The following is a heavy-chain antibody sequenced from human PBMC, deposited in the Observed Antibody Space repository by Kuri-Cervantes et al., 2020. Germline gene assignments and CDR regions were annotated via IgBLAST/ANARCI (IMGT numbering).Heavy chain of an antibody. CDR1: GFTFSSYA. V-gene: IGHV3-33*08. D-gene: IGHD6-13*01. J-gene: IGHJ6*02. Sequence: GESLKISCAASGFTFSSYAMHWVRQAPGKGLEWVAVIWYDGSNKYYADSVKGRFTISRDNSKNTLYLQMNSLRAEDTAVHYCARESSSPGKYYYYYGMDVWGQGTTVTVSS. CDR3: ARESSSPGKYYYYYGMDV. CDR2: IWYDGSNK.